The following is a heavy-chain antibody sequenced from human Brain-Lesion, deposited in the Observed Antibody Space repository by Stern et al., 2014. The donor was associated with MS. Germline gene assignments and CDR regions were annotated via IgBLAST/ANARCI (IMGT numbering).Heavy chain of an antibody. CDR3: AGEEDIRYCSGGSCTGNWFDP. Sequence: VQLVQSGPGLVKPSETLSLTCTVAGGSVSSTSYAWAWIRQPPGKGLEWIGSIYYSGDTSYSPSLKSRVNISLDTSQTQFSPQRRSVTAADTAVYYCAGEEDIRYCSGGSCTGNWFDPWGQGTLVTVSS. D-gene: IGHD2-15*01. CDR1: GGSVSSTSYA. J-gene: IGHJ5*02. CDR2: IYYSGDT. V-gene: IGHV4-39*01.